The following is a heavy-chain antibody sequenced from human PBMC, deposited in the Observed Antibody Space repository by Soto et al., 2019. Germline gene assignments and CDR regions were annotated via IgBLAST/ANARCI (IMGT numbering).Heavy chain of an antibody. D-gene: IGHD1-1*01. Sequence: ASVKVSCKASGYTFTTYDINLVRQATGQGLEWLGWMSPNSGATGYAQKFQGRVTMTRDTSMTTAYMELSNLRSEDTAMYYCATGVDAGVDVWGQGTTVTLSS. CDR3: ATGVDAGVDV. CDR1: GYTFTTYD. J-gene: IGHJ6*02. V-gene: IGHV1-8*01. CDR2: MSPNSGAT.